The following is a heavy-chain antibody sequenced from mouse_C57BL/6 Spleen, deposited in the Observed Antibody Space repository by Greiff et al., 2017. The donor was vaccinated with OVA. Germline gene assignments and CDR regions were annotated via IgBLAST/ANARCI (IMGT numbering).Heavy chain of an antibody. CDR3: ARDDGNYLDY. V-gene: IGHV3-6*01. J-gene: IGHJ2*01. Sequence: VQLKESGPGLVKPSQSLSLTCSVTGYSITSGYYWNWIRQFPGNKLEWMGYISYDGSNNYNPSLKNRISITRDTSKNQFFLKLNSVTTEDTATYYCARDDGNYLDYWGQGTTLTVSS. D-gene: IGHD2-3*01. CDR2: ISYDGSN. CDR1: GYSITSGYY.